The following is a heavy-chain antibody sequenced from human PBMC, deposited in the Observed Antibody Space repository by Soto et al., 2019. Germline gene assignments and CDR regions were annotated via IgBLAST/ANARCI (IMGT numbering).Heavy chain of an antibody. CDR1: GFTFSSYS. CDR3: ARGGSYTHPENYFDY. CDR2: ISSSSSYI. Sequence: EVQLVESGGGLVKPGGSLRLSCAASGFTFSSYSMNWVRQAPGKGLEWVSSISSSSSYIYYADSVKGRFTISRDNAKNSLYLQMNSLRAEDTAVYYCARGGSYTHPENYFDYWGQGTLVTVSS. J-gene: IGHJ4*02. V-gene: IGHV3-21*01. D-gene: IGHD1-26*01.